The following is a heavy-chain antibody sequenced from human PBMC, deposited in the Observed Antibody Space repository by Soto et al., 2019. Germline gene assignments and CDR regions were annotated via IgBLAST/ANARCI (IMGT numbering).Heavy chain of an antibody. D-gene: IGHD4-17*01. V-gene: IGHV1-3*01. J-gene: IGHJ3*02. CDR3: ARFWHGDRRLDT. Sequence: QVHLVQSGAEVRKPGASVFVSCKASGYTFSGYEIHWVRQAPGQRLEWMGWINGGNGITKSSQEFQDRVTFNKDTSATTAYMELSSLRSEDTAVYYFARFWHGDRRLDTWGQGTMVIVSS. CDR1: GYTFSGYE. CDR2: INGGNGIT.